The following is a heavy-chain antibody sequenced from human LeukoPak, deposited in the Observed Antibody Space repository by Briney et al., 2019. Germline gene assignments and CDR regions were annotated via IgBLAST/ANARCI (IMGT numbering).Heavy chain of an antibody. CDR2: IIPIFGTA. Sequence: SVKVSCKASGGTFSSYAISWVRQAPGQGLGWMGGIIPIFGTANYAQKFQGRVTITADESTSTAYMELSSLRSEDTAVYYCARDQGGSSQADYWGQGTLVTVSS. CDR3: ARDQGGSSQADY. D-gene: IGHD6-13*01. V-gene: IGHV1-69*13. J-gene: IGHJ4*02. CDR1: GGTFSSYA.